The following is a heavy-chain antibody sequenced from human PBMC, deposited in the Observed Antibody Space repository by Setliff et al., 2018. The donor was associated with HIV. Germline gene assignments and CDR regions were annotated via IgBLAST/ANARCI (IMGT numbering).Heavy chain of an antibody. V-gene: IGHV1-8*02. J-gene: IGHJ4*02. CDR3: VTEKHYFDSSGYPRTSIF. CDR1: GYTFTSYD. CDR2: MNPNSGNT. D-gene: IGHD3-22*01. Sequence: ASVKVSCKASGYTFTSYDINWVRQATGQGLEWMGWMNPNSGNTGYAQKFQGRVTLTEGTSPDTVFMELSSLRSEDTAVYYCVTEKHYFDSSGYPRTSIFWGQGTLVTVSS.